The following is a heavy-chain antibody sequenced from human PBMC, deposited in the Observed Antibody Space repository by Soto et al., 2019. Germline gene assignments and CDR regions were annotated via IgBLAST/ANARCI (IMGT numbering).Heavy chain of an antibody. D-gene: IGHD4-4*01. Sequence: GPLSLPSEVSGFTCSTPWMDWVRQAPGKGLEWVANINPDGNVGTYVDSVRGRFTSSRENAKTSLYLQMNSLRADDTAAYFCAGWGGHDYKYGGQGIMVTVSS. CDR3: AGWGGHDYKY. V-gene: IGHV3-7*03. J-gene: IGHJ4*02. CDR1: GFTCSTPW. CDR2: INPDGNVG.